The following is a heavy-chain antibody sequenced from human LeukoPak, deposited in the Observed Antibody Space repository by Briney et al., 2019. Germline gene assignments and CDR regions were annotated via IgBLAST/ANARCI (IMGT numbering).Heavy chain of an antibody. V-gene: IGHV3-33*01. CDR1: GFTFSSYG. CDR3: ARIHNLGILAHFDY. CDR2: IWYDGSNK. Sequence: GSRRRSCAAPGFTFSSYGMHWVRQAPGKGLEWVAVIWYDGSNKYYADSVKGRFTISRDNSKNTLYLQMNSLRAEDTAVYYCARIHNLGILAHFDYWGQGILVTVSS. D-gene: IGHD1-1*01. J-gene: IGHJ4*02.